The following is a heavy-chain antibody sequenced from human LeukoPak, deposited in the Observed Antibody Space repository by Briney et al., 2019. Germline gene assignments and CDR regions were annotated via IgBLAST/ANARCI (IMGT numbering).Heavy chain of an antibody. J-gene: IGHJ3*02. D-gene: IGHD3-3*01. CDR3: AHYDFWSGHALDI. V-gene: IGHV3-66*01. CDR1: ESIVSGNY. Sequence: PGGSLRLSCAASESIVSGNYLTWVRQAPGKGLEWLSVIYTGGGTYYADSVKGRFTISTDTSKTTVYLQMNSLRGDDTAIYYCAHYDFWSGHALDIWGQGTMVTVSS. CDR2: IYTGGGT.